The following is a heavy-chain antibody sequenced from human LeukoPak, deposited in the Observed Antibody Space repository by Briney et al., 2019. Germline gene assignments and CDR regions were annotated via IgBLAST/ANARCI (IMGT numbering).Heavy chain of an antibody. D-gene: IGHD4-17*01. CDR2: IYPGDSDT. Sequence: GESLKISCKGSGYSFTSYWIGWVRQMPGKGLEWTGIIYPGDSDTRYSPSFQAQVTISAEKSISTAYLQWSSLTASDTAMYYCASPTTVTTIAFDIWGQGTMVTVSS. CDR3: ASPTTVTTIAFDI. V-gene: IGHV5-51*01. J-gene: IGHJ3*02. CDR1: GYSFTSYW.